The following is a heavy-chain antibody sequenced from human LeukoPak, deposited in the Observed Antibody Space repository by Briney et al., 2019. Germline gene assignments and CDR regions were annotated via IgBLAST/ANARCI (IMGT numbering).Heavy chain of an antibody. CDR2: ISSSSSYI. D-gene: IGHD3-22*01. CDR1: GFTFSSYS. J-gene: IGHJ4*02. CDR3: AKYDSSGYYYSTFDY. Sequence: GGSLRLSCAASGFTFSSYSMNWVRQAPGKGLEWVSYISSSSSYIYYADSVKGRFTISRDNAKNSLYLQMNSLRTEDTAVYYCAKYDSSGYYYSTFDYWGQGTLVTASS. V-gene: IGHV3-21*05.